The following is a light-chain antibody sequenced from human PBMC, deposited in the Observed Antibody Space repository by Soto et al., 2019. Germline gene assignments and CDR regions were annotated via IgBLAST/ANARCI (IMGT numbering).Light chain of an antibody. CDR2: SNN. V-gene: IGLV1-44*01. Sequence: QSLLTQPPPASWAPGQRGTLSFFGSSSNIGSNTVNWYQQLPGTAPKLLIYSNNQRPSGVPDRFSGSKSGTSASLAISGLQSEDEADYYCAAWDDSLNGHYVFGTGTKVTVL. CDR1: SSNIGSNT. J-gene: IGLJ1*01. CDR3: AAWDDSLNGHYV.